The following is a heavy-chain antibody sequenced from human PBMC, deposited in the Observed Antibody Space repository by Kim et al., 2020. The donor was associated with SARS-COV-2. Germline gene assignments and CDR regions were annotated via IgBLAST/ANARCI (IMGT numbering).Heavy chain of an antibody. CDR3: ARLGYGDPYYFDY. D-gene: IGHD4-17*01. CDR2: IYYSGST. CDR1: GGSISSYY. V-gene: IGHV4-59*08. J-gene: IGHJ4*02. Sequence: SETLSLTCTVSGGSISSYYWSWIRQPPGKGLEWIGYIYYSGSTNYNPSLKSRVTISVDTSKNQFSLKLSSVTAADTAVYYCARLGYGDPYYFDYWGQGT.